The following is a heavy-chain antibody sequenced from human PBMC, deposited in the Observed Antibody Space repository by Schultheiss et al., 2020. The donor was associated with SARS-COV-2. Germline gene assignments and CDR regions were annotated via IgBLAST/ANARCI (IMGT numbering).Heavy chain of an antibody. V-gene: IGHV4-59*01. Sequence: SQTLSLTCTVSGGSISSYYWGWIRQPPGKGLEWIGYIYYSGSTNYNPSLKSRLTMSVDTSKNQFSLKLSSVTAADTAVYYCARGDSTSFDRGWDWGQGTLVTVSS. CDR2: IYYSGST. CDR3: ARGDSTSFDRGWD. D-gene: IGHD6-6*01. J-gene: IGHJ4*02. CDR1: GGSISSYY.